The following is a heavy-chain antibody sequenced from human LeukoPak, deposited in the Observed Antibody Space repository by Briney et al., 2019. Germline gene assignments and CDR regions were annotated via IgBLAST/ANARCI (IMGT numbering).Heavy chain of an antibody. Sequence: ASVKVSCKASGYTFTSYDINWVRQATGQGLEWMGWMNPNSGNTGYAQKFQGRVTITRNTSISTAYMELSSLRPEDTAVYYCAKSLLIGRYHPPGYWGQGTLVTVSS. V-gene: IGHV1-8*03. J-gene: IGHJ4*02. CDR2: MNPNSGNT. D-gene: IGHD2-8*01. CDR1: GYTFTSYD. CDR3: AKSLLIGRYHPPGY.